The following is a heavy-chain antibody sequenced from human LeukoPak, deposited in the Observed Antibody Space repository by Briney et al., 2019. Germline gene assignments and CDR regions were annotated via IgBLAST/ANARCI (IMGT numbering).Heavy chain of an antibody. D-gene: IGHD5-18*01. CDR1: GGTFSSYA. CDR2: IIPIFGTA. CDR3: ARDSQRGYSYGLDY. V-gene: IGHV1-69*05. J-gene: IGHJ4*02. Sequence: ASVKVSCKASGGTFSSYAISWVRQAPGQGLEWMGRIIPIFGTANYAQEFQGRVTITTDESTSTAYMELSSLRSEDTAVYYCARDSQRGYSYGLDYWGQGTLVTVSS.